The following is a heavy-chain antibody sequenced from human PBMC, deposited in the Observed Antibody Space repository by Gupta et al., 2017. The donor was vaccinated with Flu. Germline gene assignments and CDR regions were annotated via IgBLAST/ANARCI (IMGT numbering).Heavy chain of an antibody. CDR2: ISHSGST. CDR1: GYSISSGFH. J-gene: IGHJ4*02. Sequence: QVHLQQSGPGLVKPSETLSLTCAVSGYSISSGFHWGWIRQPPGKGLEWIGSISHSGSTDYNPSLKSRVTISVDTSKNQFSLKLSSVTAADTAVYYCARLQEALRYSLYYFEYWGQGTLVTVSS. CDR3: ARLQEALRYSLYYFEY. D-gene: IGHD3-9*01. V-gene: IGHV4-38-2*01.